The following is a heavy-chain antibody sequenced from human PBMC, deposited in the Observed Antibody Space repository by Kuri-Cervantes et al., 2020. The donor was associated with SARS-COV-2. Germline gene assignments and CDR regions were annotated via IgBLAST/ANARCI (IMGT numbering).Heavy chain of an antibody. D-gene: IGHD2-21*01. Sequence: SETLSLTCAVYGESFIGYYWSWVRQPPGKGLEWIGDINHSGSTNYNPSLKSRVTISLDTSTNQFSLKLSSVTAADTAVYYCARTDSPPLNWFDPWGQGTLVTVSS. CDR2: INHSGST. V-gene: IGHV4-34*01. J-gene: IGHJ5*02. CDR3: ARTDSPPLNWFDP. CDR1: GESFIGYY.